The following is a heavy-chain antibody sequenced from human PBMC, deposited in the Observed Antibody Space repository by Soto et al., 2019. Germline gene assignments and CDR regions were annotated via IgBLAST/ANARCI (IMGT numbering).Heavy chain of an antibody. CDR2: IRSRAKNYAT. J-gene: IGHJ4*02. V-gene: IGHV3-73*01. CDR3: VRYNDTIDF. Sequence: EAQLVESGGSLVQPGGSLKLSCATSGFIFSDSGVHWVRQASGKGLEWVGHIRSRAKNYATAYAASVKGRFSISRDESEKTAYLQMNTLNTEDTAMYYCVRYNDTIDFWGQGTLVTVSS. D-gene: IGHD3-16*01. CDR1: GFIFSDSG.